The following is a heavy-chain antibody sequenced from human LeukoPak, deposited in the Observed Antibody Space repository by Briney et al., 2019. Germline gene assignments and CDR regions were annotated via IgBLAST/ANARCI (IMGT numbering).Heavy chain of an antibody. D-gene: IGHD3-9*01. CDR1: GFTFSSYA. J-gene: IGHJ4*02. Sequence: GGSLRLSCAASGFTFSSYAMSWVRQAPGKGLEWVSAISGSGGSTYYADSVKGRFTISRDNSKNTLYLQMNSLRAEDTAVYYCAKAPEADNDDNLPWLDWGQGTLVTVSS. CDR3: AKAPEADNDDNLPWLD. CDR2: ISGSGGST. V-gene: IGHV3-23*01.